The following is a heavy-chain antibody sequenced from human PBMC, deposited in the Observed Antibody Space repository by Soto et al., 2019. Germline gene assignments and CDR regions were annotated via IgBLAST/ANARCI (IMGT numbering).Heavy chain of an antibody. V-gene: IGHV3-7*05. D-gene: IGHD2-21*02. CDR2: IKQDGSEK. Sequence: GGSLRLSCAASGFTFSNYWMSWVRQAPGKGLEWLANIKQDGSEKYYVDSVKGRFTISRDNAKNSLYLQMNSLRAEDRAVNYWAGLGLRVTPGGFDPGGQGPWSPSPQ. CDR3: AGLGLRVTPGGFDP. CDR1: GFTFSNYW. J-gene: IGHJ5*02.